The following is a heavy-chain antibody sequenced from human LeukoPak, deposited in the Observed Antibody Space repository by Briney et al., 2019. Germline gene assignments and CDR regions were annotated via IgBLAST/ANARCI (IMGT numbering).Heavy chain of an antibody. CDR3: ARDVIAAGDSWFDP. D-gene: IGHD6-13*01. CDR1: GYTFTSYG. V-gene: IGHV1-18*01. J-gene: IGHJ5*02. CDR2: ISAYNGNT. Sequence: ASVKVSCKASGYTFTSYGISWVRQAPGQGLEWMGWISAYNGNTNYAQKLQGRVTMTTDTSTSTAYMELRSLRSDDTAVYYCARDVIAAGDSWFDPWGQGTLVTVSS.